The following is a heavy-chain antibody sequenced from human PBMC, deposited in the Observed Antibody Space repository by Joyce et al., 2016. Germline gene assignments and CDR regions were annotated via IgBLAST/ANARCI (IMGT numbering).Heavy chain of an antibody. J-gene: IGHJ4*02. Sequence: EVQVVQSGAVVKKPGESLRISCKPVGYTFTSFWISWVRQMPGRGLEWMGGIVPPASGPGYGPSFKGRVTTSADNSVSTFYLEWDSLKASDTAMYYCGKHGGSGSRWGGGWGQGTLVTVSS. CDR1: GYTFTSFW. D-gene: IGHD6-13*01. V-gene: IGHV5-10-1*03. CDR3: GKHGGSGSRWGGG. CDR2: IVPPASGP.